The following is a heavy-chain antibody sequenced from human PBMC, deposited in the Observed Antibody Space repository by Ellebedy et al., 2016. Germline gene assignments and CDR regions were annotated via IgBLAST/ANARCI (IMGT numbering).Heavy chain of an antibody. CDR1: GFTFTAYY. J-gene: IGHJ5*02. V-gene: IGHV1-2*02. CDR2: INLRSGGT. Sequence: ASVKVSCKASGFTFTAYYLHWVRQAPGLGLQWMGWINLRSGGTKYAENFRGRVTMTRDTSTTTASMELKRLTSDDTAIYYCTREEGDVSGSLGSGWFDPWGQGTLVTVSS. CDR3: TREEGDVSGSLGSGWFDP. D-gene: IGHD1-26*01.